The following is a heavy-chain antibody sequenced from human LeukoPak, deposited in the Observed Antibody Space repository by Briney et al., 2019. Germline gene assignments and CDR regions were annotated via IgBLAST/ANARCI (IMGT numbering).Heavy chain of an antibody. CDR1: GYTFSAFY. V-gene: IGHV1-2*02. D-gene: IGHD3-3*02. Sequence: GASVKVSCKASGYTFSAFYINWVRQAPGQGLEYVGWITPKSGDTYSPQRFQGRVTMTRDASISTAYMELCSLRSDDTAVYFCARVRLADERAWAYWGQGTLVTVSS. CDR3: ARVRLADERAWAY. J-gene: IGHJ4*02. CDR2: ITPKSGDT.